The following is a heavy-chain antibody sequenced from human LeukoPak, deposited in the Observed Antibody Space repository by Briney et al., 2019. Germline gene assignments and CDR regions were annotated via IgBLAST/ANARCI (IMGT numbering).Heavy chain of an antibody. Sequence: PSGTLSLTCAVSGGSISSSNWWSWVRQPPGKGLEWIGEIYHSGSTNYNPSLKSRVTISVDKSKNQFSLKLSSVTAADTAVYYCASDSSGWYNQGYWYFDLWGRGTLVTVSS. V-gene: IGHV4-4*02. CDR2: IYHSGST. CDR3: ASDSSGWYNQGYWYFDL. D-gene: IGHD6-19*01. J-gene: IGHJ2*01. CDR1: GGSISSSNW.